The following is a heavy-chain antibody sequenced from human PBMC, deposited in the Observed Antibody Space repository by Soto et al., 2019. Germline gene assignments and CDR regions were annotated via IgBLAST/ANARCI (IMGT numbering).Heavy chain of an antibody. D-gene: IGHD1-26*01. CDR2: IWYDGSNK. CDR3: ARSIVGAHGPFLDY. V-gene: IGHV3-33*01. CDR1: GFTFSSYG. J-gene: IGHJ4*02. Sequence: QPGGSLRLSCAASGFTFSSYGMHWVRQAPGKGLEWVAVIWYDGSNKYYADSVKGRFTISRDNSKNTLYLQMNSLRAEDTAVYYCARSIVGAHGPFLDYWGQGTLVTVSS.